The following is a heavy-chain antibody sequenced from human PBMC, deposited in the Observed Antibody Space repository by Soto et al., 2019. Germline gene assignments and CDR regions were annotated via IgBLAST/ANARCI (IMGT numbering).Heavy chain of an antibody. J-gene: IGHJ3*01. CDR3: ARDQLYYNDISGRPLNAFDV. D-gene: IGHD3-22*01. Sequence: PGGSLRLSCAASGFTFSSYALHWVRQAPGKGLEYVSAISSDGGSTYYANSVKGRFTIYRDTSKNTLYLQMNSLRAEDTAAYYCARDQLYYNDISGRPLNAFDVWGQGTMVTVSS. V-gene: IGHV3-64*01. CDR2: ISSDGGST. CDR1: GFTFSSYA.